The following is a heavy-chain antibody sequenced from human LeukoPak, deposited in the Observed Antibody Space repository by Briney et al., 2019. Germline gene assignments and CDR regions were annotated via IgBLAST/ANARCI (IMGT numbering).Heavy chain of an antibody. J-gene: IGHJ4*02. CDR3: AIGPGSGYYYGY. D-gene: IGHD3-22*01. CDR2: ISSSSSYI. V-gene: IGHV3-21*01. Sequence: GGSLRLSCAASGFTLSSYSMNWVRQAPGKGLEWVSSISSSSSYIYYADSVKGRFTISRDNAKNSLYLQMNSLRAEDTAVYYCAIGPGSGYYYGYWGQGTLVTVSS. CDR1: GFTLSSYS.